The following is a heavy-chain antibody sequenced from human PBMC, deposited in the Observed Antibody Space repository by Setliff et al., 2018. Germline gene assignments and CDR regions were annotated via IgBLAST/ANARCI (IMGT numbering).Heavy chain of an antibody. J-gene: IGHJ4*02. V-gene: IGHV3-11*04. CDR1: GFTFSDYA. CDR3: AREYSSSSGVSTDY. D-gene: IGHD6-6*01. CDR2: ISSSGSTI. Sequence: PGGSLRLSCAASGFTFSDYAMSWIRQAPGKGLEWISYISSSGSTIYYADSVKGRFTISRDNAKNSLYLHMNSLRAEDTAVYYCAREYSSSSGVSTDYWGQGNMVTVSS.